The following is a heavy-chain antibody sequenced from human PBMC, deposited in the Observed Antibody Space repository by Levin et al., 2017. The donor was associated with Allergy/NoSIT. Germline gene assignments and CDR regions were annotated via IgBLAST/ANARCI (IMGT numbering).Heavy chain of an antibody. J-gene: IGHJ3*02. CDR2: ISWNSGSR. CDR3: AKDNVGLPDAYAI. D-gene: IGHD3-10*01. CDR1: GFTFDDYA. Sequence: SLKISCAASGFTFDDYAMHWVRQAPGKGLEWVAGISWNSGSRGYADSVKGRFTISRDNAKNSLYLQMKSLRTEDTALYYCAKDNVGLPDAYAIWGQGTMVIVSS. V-gene: IGHV3-9*01.